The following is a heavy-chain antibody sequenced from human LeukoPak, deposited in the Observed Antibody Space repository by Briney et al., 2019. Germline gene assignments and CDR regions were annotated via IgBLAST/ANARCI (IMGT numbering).Heavy chain of an antibody. CDR3: AREGSLLGYCSSTSCYFGSGAFDI. J-gene: IGHJ3*02. CDR2: INPNSGGT. Sequence: ASVKVSCKASGYTFTGYYMHWVRQAPGQGLEWMGWINPNSGGTNYAQKFQGWVTMTRDTSISTAYMELSRLRSDDTAVYYCAREGSLLGYCSSTSCYFGSGAFDIWGQGTMVTVSS. V-gene: IGHV1-2*04. D-gene: IGHD2-2*01. CDR1: GYTFTGYY.